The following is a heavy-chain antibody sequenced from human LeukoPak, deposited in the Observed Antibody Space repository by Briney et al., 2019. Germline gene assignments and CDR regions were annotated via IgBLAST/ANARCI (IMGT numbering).Heavy chain of an antibody. Sequence: GKSLRLSCAASGFTFRSYGMHWVRQAPGKGLEWVAVIWYDGSNKYYADSVKGRFTISRDNSENTLYLQMNSLRAEDTALYYCASDGIAVDRGIGYFDYWGQGTLVTVSA. J-gene: IGHJ4*02. CDR2: IWYDGSNK. CDR1: GFTFRSYG. CDR3: ASDGIAVDRGIGYFDY. D-gene: IGHD6-13*01. V-gene: IGHV3-33*01.